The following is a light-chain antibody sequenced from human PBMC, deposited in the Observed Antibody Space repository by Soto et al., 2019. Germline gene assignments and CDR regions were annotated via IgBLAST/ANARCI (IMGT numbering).Light chain of an antibody. CDR1: QSISTF. Sequence: DIQMTQSPSSLSASVGDRVSVTCRASQSISTFLNWYQQRPGEAPKLLIYAASSLQSGVPSRFSGRGSGADFTLTIGSLQSEDFATYYCQQSYTTPRTFGQGTKVEVK. V-gene: IGKV1-39*01. CDR3: QQSYTTPRT. CDR2: AAS. J-gene: IGKJ1*01.